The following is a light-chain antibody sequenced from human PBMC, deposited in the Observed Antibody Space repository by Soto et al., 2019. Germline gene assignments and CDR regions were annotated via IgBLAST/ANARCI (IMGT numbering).Light chain of an antibody. CDR2: GVS. Sequence: EIVLTQSPDTLSLSLGERATVSCRASQSVNNNYLAWYQQRSGQVPRLLIYGVSTRATGIPDRFSGSGSGTDFTLTISRLEPEDFGVYYCQQYGTSPQTFGQGTKVEFK. V-gene: IGKV3-20*01. CDR1: QSVNNNY. CDR3: QQYGTSPQT. J-gene: IGKJ1*01.